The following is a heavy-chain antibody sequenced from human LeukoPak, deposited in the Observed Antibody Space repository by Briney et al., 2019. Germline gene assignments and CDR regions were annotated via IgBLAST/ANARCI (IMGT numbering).Heavy chain of an antibody. CDR1: GGSISSGGYY. CDR3: ARGLDIVVVPAARYFDY. Sequence: SQTLSLTCTVSGGSISSGGYYWSWIRQPPGKGLEWIGEINHSGSTNYNPSLKSRVTISVDTSKNQFSLKLSSVTAADTAVYYCARGLDIVVVPAARYFDYWGQGTLVTVSS. CDR2: INHSGST. V-gene: IGHV4-30-2*01. J-gene: IGHJ4*02. D-gene: IGHD2-2*03.